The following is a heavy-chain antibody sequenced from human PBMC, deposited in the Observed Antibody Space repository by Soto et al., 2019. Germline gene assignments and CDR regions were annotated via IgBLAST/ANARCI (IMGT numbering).Heavy chain of an antibody. V-gene: IGHV4-31*03. CDR3: ARVTGVGADRYYFDY. Sequence: QVQLQESGPGLVKPSQTLSLTCTVSGGSISSGGYYWSWIRQHPGKGLEWIGYIYYSGSTYYNPSLKSRVTISVDTSKNQFSLKLSSVTAADTAVYYCARVTGVGADRYYFDYWGQGTLVAVSS. J-gene: IGHJ4*02. CDR2: IYYSGST. CDR1: GGSISSGGYY. D-gene: IGHD1-26*01.